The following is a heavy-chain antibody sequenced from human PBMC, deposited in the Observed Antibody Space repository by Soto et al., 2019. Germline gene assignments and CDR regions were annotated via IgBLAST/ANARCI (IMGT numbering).Heavy chain of an antibody. D-gene: IGHD3-10*01. Sequence: EVQLVESGGGLVKPGGSLSLSCAASGFTFSSYTMNWVRQAPGKGLEWVSSICSSSNYIYYVDSVKGRFTISRDNARNSLYLHMNSLRADDTAVYYCARLSEVWGQGTMVTVSS. CDR1: GFTFSSYT. V-gene: IGHV3-21*01. CDR2: ICSSSNYI. CDR3: ARLSEV. J-gene: IGHJ3*01.